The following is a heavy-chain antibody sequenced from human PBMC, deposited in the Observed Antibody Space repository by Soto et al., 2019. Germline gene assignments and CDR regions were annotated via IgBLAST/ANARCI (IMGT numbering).Heavy chain of an antibody. D-gene: IGHD2-15*01. CDR1: GFTFSDYS. CDR3: AKRATTVPTPGNYFDC. Sequence: EVQLLESGGGLVHPGGSLRLSCVASGFTFSDYSMTWVRQGPGRGLEWVAILTPTGTTFYADAVKGRFTISRDNNRHSRSLQMYNLSDADTARYYCAKRATTVPTPGNYFDCWGQGTLVTVSS. V-gene: IGHV3-23*01. CDR2: LTPTGTT. J-gene: IGHJ4*02.